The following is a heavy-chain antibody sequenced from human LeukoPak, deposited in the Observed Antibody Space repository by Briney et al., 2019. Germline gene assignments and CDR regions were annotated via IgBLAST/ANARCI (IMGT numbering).Heavy chain of an antibody. J-gene: IGHJ6*02. CDR1: GFTFSSYG. V-gene: IGHV3-30*18. CDR3: AKEIWDYETYYGMDV. Sequence: PGRSLRLSCAASGFTFSSYGMHWVRQAPGKGLEWVAVISYDGSNKYYADSVKGRFTIPRDNSKNTLYLQMNSLRAEDTAVYYCAKEIWDYETYYGMDVWGQGTTVTVSS. D-gene: IGHD3-16*01. CDR2: ISYDGSNK.